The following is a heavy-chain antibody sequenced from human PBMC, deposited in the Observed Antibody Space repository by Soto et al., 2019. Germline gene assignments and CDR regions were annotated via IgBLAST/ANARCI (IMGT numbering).Heavy chain of an antibody. CDR3: ARGSNRRSMHYGMDV. J-gene: IGHJ6*02. V-gene: IGHV3-21*01. D-gene: IGHD2-2*01. CDR1: GFTFSSYS. CDR2: ISSSSSYI. Sequence: PGGSLRLSCAASGFTFSSYSMNWVRQAPGKGLEWVSSISSSSSYIYYADSVKGRFTISRDNAKNSLYLQMNSLRAEDTAVYYCARGSNRRSMHYGMDVWGQGTTVTVSS.